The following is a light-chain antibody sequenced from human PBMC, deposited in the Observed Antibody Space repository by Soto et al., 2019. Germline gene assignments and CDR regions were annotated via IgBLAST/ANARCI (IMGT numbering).Light chain of an antibody. V-gene: IGKV3-11*01. Sequence: EIVLTQSPATLSLSPGERATPSCRATQSVSTYLAWYQQKRGQAPRLLIYDATNRATGIPGRFSGSGSGTDFTLTISSLEPEDFAVYYCQQRSNWPLTFGGGTKVEIK. CDR3: QQRSNWPLT. CDR2: DAT. J-gene: IGKJ4*01. CDR1: QSVSTY.